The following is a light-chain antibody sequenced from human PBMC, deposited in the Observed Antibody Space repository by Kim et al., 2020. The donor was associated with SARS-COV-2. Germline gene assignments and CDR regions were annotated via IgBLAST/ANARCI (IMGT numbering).Light chain of an antibody. Sequence: SSELTQDPAVSVALGQTVRITCQGDSLRGHYASWYQQKPGQAPILVIYGKNTRPSGIPDRFSGSTSGNTASLTIAGAQAEDEADYYCNSRDSSGVVFGGGTRSPS. J-gene: IGLJ2*01. CDR2: GKN. CDR1: SLRGHY. CDR3: NSRDSSGVV. V-gene: IGLV3-19*01.